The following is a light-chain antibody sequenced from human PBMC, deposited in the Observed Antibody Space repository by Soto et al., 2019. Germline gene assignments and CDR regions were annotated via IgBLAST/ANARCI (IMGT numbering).Light chain of an antibody. CDR2: GSS. J-gene: IGKJ5*01. CDR3: QQSFSTPIT. CDR1: QTINKN. Sequence: DIQMTQSPSSLSASVGDRVIITCRASQTINKNVNWYQQRPGKAPNLLIYGSSGLQSGFPSRFSGSGYGTDFTLTISSLQPEDFATYYCQQSFSTPITFGQGTRLEIK. V-gene: IGKV1-39*01.